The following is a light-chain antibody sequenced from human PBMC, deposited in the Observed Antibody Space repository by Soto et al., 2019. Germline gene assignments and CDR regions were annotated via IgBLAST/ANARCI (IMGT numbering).Light chain of an antibody. CDR3: QQYGSSPMYP. V-gene: IGKV3-20*01. CDR2: GAS. CDR1: QSVSSSY. Sequence: EIVLTQSPGTLSLSPGERATLSCRASQSVSSSYLAWYQQKPGQAPRLLIYGASSMATGIPDRFSGSGSGTDFTLTISRLEPEDFAVYYCQQYGSSPMYPFGQGTKLEIK. J-gene: IGKJ2*01.